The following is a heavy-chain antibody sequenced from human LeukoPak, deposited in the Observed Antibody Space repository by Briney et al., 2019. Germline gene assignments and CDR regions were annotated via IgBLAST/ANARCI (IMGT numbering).Heavy chain of an antibody. D-gene: IGHD2-15*01. CDR2: IKQDGSEK. CDR3: ARGSSGQRGY. J-gene: IGHJ4*02. V-gene: IGHV3-7*01. CDR1: GSTFSSYW. Sequence: GGSLRLSCAASGSTFSSYWMSWVRQAPGKGLEWVANIKQDGSEKYYVDSVKGRFTISRDNAKNSLYLQMNSLRAEDTAVYYCARGSSGQRGYWGQGTLVTVSS.